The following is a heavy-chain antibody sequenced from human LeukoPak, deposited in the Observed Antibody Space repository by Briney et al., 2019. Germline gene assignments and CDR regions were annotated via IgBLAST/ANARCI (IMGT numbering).Heavy chain of an antibody. CDR2: INPNNGGT. D-gene: IGHD5-12*01. Sequence: ASVKVSCKASGYMFTGNYMHWVRQAPGQGLEWMGWINPNNGGTNYAQKFQGRVTMTRDTSISTAYMELSRLTSDDTAVYYCVRDYFRGDIVATVMDSWGQGTLVTVSS. V-gene: IGHV1-2*02. J-gene: IGHJ4*02. CDR3: VRDYFRGDIVATVMDS. CDR1: GYMFTGNY.